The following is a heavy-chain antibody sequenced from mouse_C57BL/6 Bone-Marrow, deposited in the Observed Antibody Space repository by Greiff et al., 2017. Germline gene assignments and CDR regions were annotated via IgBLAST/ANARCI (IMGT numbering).Heavy chain of an antibody. CDR2: LYPGGGDP. J-gene: IGHJ4*01. CDR3: ARGDYDYDDGDY. D-gene: IGHD2-4*01. Sequence: VQLQESGPELVKPGASVKISCKASGYAFSSSWMNWVKQRPGKGLEWIGRLYPGGGDPNYNGKFKGKATLTEDKSSSTAYMQLRSLTSEDSAVYFRARGDYDYDDGDYWGQGTTVTVSS. CDR1: GYAFSSSW. V-gene: IGHV1-82*01.